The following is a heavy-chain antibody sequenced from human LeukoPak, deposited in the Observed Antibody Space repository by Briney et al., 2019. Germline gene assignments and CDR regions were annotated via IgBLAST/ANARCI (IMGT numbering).Heavy chain of an antibody. D-gene: IGHD1-26*01. CDR1: VFTFSIYS. V-gene: IGHV3-30*18. CDR3: AKDQWELLGLDY. CDR2: ISYDGSNK. Sequence: GRALRLSCAASVFTFSIYSMHWVRQAPGKGLEGVAVISYDGSNKYYADSVKGRFTISRDNSKNTLYLQMNSLRAEDTAVYYCAKDQWELLGLDYWGQGTLVTVSS. J-gene: IGHJ4*02.